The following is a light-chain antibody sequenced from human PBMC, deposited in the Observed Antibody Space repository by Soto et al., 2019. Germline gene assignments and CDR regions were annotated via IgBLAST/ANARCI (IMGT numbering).Light chain of an antibody. CDR3: CSYTSSSTHV. CDR2: DVN. Sequence: QSALTQPASVSGSPGQSITISCTGTSSDVGGYNFVSWYQQHPGKVPKLMIFDVNRRPSGVSDRFSGSKSGNTASRTISGLQADDEGDYYCCSYTSSSTHVFGSGTKLTVL. V-gene: IGLV2-14*03. J-gene: IGLJ1*01. CDR1: SSDVGGYNF.